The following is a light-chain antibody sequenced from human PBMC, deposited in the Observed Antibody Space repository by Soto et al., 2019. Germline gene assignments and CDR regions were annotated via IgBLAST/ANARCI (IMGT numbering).Light chain of an antibody. CDR1: QSISSY. Sequence: DIQMTQSPSSLSASVGDRVTITCRASQSISSYLNWYQQKPGKAPKLLIYAASSLQSGVPSRFGGVVSGTVFTLTISGLQPKIFETYYCKKINSPPLSSGGGTKVDIK. CDR2: AAS. CDR3: KKINSPPLS. J-gene: IGKJ4*01. V-gene: IGKV1-39*01.